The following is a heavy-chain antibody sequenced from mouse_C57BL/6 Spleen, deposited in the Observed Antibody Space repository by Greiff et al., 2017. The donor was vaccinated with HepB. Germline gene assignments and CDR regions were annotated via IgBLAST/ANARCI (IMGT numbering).Heavy chain of an antibody. J-gene: IGHJ4*01. CDR3: ARLVYAMDY. CDR2: IYPGDGDT. Sequence: QVQLQQSGPELVKPGASVKISCKASGYAFSSSWMNWVKQRPGKGLEWIGRIYPGDGDTNYNGKFKGKATLTADKSSSTAYMQPSSLTSEDSAVYFCARLVYAMDYWGQGTSVTVSS. CDR1: GYAFSSSW. V-gene: IGHV1-82*01.